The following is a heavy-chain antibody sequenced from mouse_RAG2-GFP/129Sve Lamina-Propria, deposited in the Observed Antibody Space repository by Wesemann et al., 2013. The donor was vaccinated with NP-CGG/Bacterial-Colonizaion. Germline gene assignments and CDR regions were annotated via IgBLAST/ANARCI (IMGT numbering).Heavy chain of an antibody. V-gene: IGHV1-26*01. D-gene: IGHD1-1*01. CDR3: ARRDGSSSWFAY. CDR2: INPNNGGT. CDR1: GYTFTDYY. J-gene: IGHJ3*01. Sequence: EVQLQQSGPELVKPGASVKISCKASGYTFTDYYMNWVKQSHGKSLEWIGDINPNNGGTSYNQKFKGKATLTVDKPSSTAYMQLSSLTSEDSAVYYCARRDGSSSWFAYWGQGTLVTVSA.